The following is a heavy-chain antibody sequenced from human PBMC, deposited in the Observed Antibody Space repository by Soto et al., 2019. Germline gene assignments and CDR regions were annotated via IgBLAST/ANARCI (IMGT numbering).Heavy chain of an antibody. Sequence: AGGSLRLSCAASGGPFSSYAMSWVRQAPGKGLEWVSAISGSGGSTYYADSVKGRFTISRDNSKNTLYLQMNSLRAEDTAVYYCAKDTYSSPADYWGQGTLVTVSS. V-gene: IGHV3-23*01. CDR3: AKDTYSSPADY. J-gene: IGHJ4*02. CDR1: GGPFSSYA. CDR2: ISGSGGST. D-gene: IGHD6-13*01.